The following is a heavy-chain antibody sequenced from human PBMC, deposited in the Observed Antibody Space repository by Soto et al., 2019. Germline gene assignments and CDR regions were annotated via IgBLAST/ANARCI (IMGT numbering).Heavy chain of an antibody. CDR2: ISSSSSYI. CDR1: GFTFSSYS. V-gene: IGHV3-21*01. D-gene: IGHD2-21*02. CDR3: ARWESYGGNSKIDY. J-gene: IGHJ4*02. Sequence: EVQLVESGGGLVKPGGSLRLSCAASGFTFSSYSMNWVRQAPGKGLEWVSSISSSSSYIYYADSVKGRFTISRDNAKNSLYLQMNSLRAEDTAVYYCARWESYGGNSKIDYWGQGTLVTVSS.